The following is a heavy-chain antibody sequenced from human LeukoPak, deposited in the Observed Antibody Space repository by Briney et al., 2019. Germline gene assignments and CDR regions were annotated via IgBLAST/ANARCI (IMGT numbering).Heavy chain of an antibody. CDR1: GYTFTGYY. CDR3: ATDRGNYGDRRGWRGSLYYFDY. J-gene: IGHJ4*02. Sequence: GASVKVSCKASGYTFTGYYMHWVRQAPGQGLEWMGWINPNSGGTNYAQKFQGRVTMTRDTSISTAYMELSRLRSDDTAVYYCATDRGNYGDRRGWRGSLYYFDYWGQGTLVTVSS. V-gene: IGHV1-2*02. CDR2: INPNSGGT. D-gene: IGHD4-17*01.